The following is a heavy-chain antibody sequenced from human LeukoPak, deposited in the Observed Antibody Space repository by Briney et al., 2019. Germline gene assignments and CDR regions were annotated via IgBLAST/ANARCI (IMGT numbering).Heavy chain of an antibody. CDR2: INPHNGDN. D-gene: IGHD2-15*01. J-gene: IGHJ4*02. CDR1: GYTFIGYY. Sequence: GVSVKVSCKASGYTFIGYYLHWVRQAPGQGLEWMGWINPHNGDNNYAQKFQGRFTMTRDMSITTAYMELSRLKSDDTAVYYCATVRDIVVGGGPYYFVYWGQGTLVTVSS. CDR3: ATVRDIVVGGGPYYFVY. V-gene: IGHV1-2*02.